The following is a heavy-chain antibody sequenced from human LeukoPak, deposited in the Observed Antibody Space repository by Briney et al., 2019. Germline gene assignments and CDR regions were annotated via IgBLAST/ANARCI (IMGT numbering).Heavy chain of an antibody. CDR2: IYYSGST. CDR3: ARLEYSYGHYYFGY. V-gene: IGHV4-59*01. CDR1: GGSISSYY. D-gene: IGHD5-18*01. J-gene: IGHJ4*02. Sequence: KTSETLSLTCTVSGGSISSYYWSWIRQPPGKGLEWIGYIYYSGSTNYNPSLKSRVTISVDTSKNQFSLKLSSVTAADTAVYYCARLEYSYGHYYFGYWGQGTLVTVSS.